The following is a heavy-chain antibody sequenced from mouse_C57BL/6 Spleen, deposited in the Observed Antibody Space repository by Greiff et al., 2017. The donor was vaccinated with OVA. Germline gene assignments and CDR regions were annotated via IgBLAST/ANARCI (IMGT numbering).Heavy chain of an antibody. CDR1: GFTFSDYY. Sequence: EVKLVESGGGLVQPGGSLKLSCAASGFTFSDYYMYWVRQTPEKRLEWVAYISNGGGSTYYPDTVKGRFTISRDNAKNTLYLQMSRLKSEDTAMYYCARKDLYDGYYFDYWGQGTTLTVSS. J-gene: IGHJ2*01. CDR2: ISNGGGST. V-gene: IGHV5-12*01. D-gene: IGHD2-3*01. CDR3: ARKDLYDGYYFDY.